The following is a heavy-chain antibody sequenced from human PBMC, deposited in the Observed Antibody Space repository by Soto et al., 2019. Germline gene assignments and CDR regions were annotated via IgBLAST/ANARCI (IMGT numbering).Heavy chain of an antibody. V-gene: IGHV4-34*01. J-gene: IGHJ6*03. CDR1: GGSFSGYY. D-gene: IGHD3-3*02. Sequence: SETLSLTCAVYGGSFSGYYRSWIRQPPGKGLEWIGEINHSGSTNYNPSLKSRVTMSVDTSKNHFSLRLSSVTAADTAVYYCARHFTKTDYYYYMDVWGKGTTVTVSS. CDR3: ARHFTKTDYYYYMDV. CDR2: INHSGST.